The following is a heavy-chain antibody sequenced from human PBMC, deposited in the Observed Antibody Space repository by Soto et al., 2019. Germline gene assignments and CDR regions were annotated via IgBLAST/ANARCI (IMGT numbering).Heavy chain of an antibody. CDR3: VRDCSSLTCNHGMDV. V-gene: IGHV4-39*01. CDR2: IYSSGST. J-gene: IGHJ6*02. CDR1: GGSIGGSNYF. Sequence: SETLSLTCTVSGGSIGGSNYFWGWIRQSPGTGLEWLGTIYSSGSTYYSPSLKSRITMSLDTSKNQFSLNLGSVTAADTAVYYCVRDCSSLTCNHGMDVWGLGTTVTVSS. D-gene: IGHD2-2*01.